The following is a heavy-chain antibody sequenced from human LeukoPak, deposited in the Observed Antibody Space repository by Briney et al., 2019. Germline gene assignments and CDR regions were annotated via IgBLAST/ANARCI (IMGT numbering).Heavy chain of an antibody. CDR2: IRGSGGGA. D-gene: IGHD4-17*01. CDR3: ARDPNGDYVGAFDI. V-gene: IGHV3-23*01. Sequence: GGSVRLYCTASGFTFSNYAMMWLRQAPGKGPEFISVIRGSGGGAGYADSVRGRFTISRDNSKNSLYLQMNRLRAEDAAVYYCARDPNGDYVGAFDILGQGTMVTVSS. CDR1: GFTFSNYA. J-gene: IGHJ3*02.